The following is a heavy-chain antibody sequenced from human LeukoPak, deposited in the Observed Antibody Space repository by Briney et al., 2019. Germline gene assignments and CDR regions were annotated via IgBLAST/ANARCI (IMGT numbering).Heavy chain of an antibody. D-gene: IGHD4-23*01. J-gene: IGHJ6*02. CDR1: GFTFSSYG. V-gene: IGHV3-33*01. CDR2: IWYDGSNK. CDR3: ARYRGGNSPYYYYYGMDV. Sequence: GGSLRLSCAASGFTFSSYGMHWVRQAPGKGLEWVAVIWYDGSNKYYADSVKGRFTISRDNSKNTLYLQMSSLRAEDTAVYYCARYRGGNSPYYYYYGMDVWGQGTTVTVSS.